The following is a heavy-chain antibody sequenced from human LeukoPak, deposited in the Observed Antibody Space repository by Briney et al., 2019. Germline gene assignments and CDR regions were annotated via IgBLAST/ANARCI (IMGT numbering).Heavy chain of an antibody. V-gene: IGHV3-30*03. Sequence: GRSLRLSCAASGFTFSSYGMHWVRQAPGKGLEWVAVISYDGSNKYYADSVKGRFTISRDNSKNTLYLQMNSLRAEDTAVYYCARPILRYFDWYSGGYWGQGTLVTVSS. CDR2: ISYDGSNK. J-gene: IGHJ4*02. D-gene: IGHD3-9*01. CDR3: ARPILRYFDWYSGGY. CDR1: GFTFSSYG.